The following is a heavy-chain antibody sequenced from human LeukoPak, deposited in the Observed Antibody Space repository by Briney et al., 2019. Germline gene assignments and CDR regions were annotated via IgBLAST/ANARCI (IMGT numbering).Heavy chain of an antibody. V-gene: IGHV4-61*01. CDR2: IYYSGST. J-gene: IGHJ4*02. Sequence: PSETLSLTCTVSGGSVSSGSYYWSWIRQPPGKGLEWIGYIYYSGSTDYNPSLKSRVTMSVDTSKNQFSLELSSVTAADTAVYFCARSITIIVPFDYWGQGTLVTVSS. D-gene: IGHD3-22*01. CDR1: GGSVSSGSYY. CDR3: ARSITIIVPFDY.